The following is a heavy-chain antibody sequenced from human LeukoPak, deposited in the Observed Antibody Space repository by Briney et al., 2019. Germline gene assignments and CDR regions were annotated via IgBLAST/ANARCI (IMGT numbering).Heavy chain of an antibody. V-gene: IGHV3-30*18. CDR3: AKDEWDAPVAGFRRVYYYYGMDV. CDR2: ISYDGSNK. D-gene: IGHD6-19*01. J-gene: IGHJ6*02. Sequence: GGSLRLSCAASGFTVSSNYMSWVRQAPGKGLEWVAVISYDGSNKYYADSVKGRFTISRDNSKNTLYLQMNSLRAEDTAVYYCAKDEWDAPVAGFRRVYYYYGMDVWGQGTTVTVSS. CDR1: GFTVSSNY.